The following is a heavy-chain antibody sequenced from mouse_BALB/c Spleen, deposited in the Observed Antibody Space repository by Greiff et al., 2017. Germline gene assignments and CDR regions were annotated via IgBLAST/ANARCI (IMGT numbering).Heavy chain of an antibody. Sequence: EVQRVESGGGLVQPGGSLKLSCAASGFTFSSYGMSWVRQTPDKRLELVATINSNGGSTYYPDSVKGRFTISRDNAKNTLYLQMSSLKSEDTAMYYCARDYRYDGRSPYAMDYWGQGTSVTVSS. CDR3: ARDYRYDGRSPYAMDY. J-gene: IGHJ4*01. V-gene: IGHV5-6-3*01. CDR2: INSNGGST. D-gene: IGHD2-14*01. CDR1: GFTFSSYG.